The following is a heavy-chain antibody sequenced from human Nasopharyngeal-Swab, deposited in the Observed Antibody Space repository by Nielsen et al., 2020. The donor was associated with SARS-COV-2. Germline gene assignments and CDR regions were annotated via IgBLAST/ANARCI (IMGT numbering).Heavy chain of an antibody. J-gene: IGHJ4*02. CDR2: IYYSGST. Sequence: SETLSLTCTVSGGSISSYYWSWIRQPPGKGLEWIGYIYYSGSTNYNPSLKSRVTISVDTSKNQFSLKLSSVTAADTAVYYCARTMRSSSGWYNSGYFDYWGQGTLVTVSS. CDR1: GGSISSYY. V-gene: IGHV4-59*12. D-gene: IGHD6-19*01. CDR3: ARTMRSSSGWYNSGYFDY.